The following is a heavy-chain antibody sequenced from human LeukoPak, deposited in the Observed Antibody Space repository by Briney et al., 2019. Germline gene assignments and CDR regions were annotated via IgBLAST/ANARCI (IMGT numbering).Heavy chain of an antibody. V-gene: IGHV4-61*02. CDR3: ARGNSRADPFDY. J-gene: IGHJ4*02. CDR1: GGSISSGSYY. D-gene: IGHD6-13*01. CDR2: IYTSGST. Sequence: PSETLSLTCTVSGGSISSGSYYRSWIRQPAGKGLEWIGRIYTSGSTNYNPSLKSRVTISVDTSKNQFSLKLSSVTAADTAVYYCARGNSRADPFDYWGQGTLVTVSS.